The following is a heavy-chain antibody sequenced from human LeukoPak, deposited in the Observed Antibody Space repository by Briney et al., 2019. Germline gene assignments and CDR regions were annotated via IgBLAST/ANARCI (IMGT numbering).Heavy chain of an antibody. CDR1: GGSISSYY. Sequence: PSETLSLTCTVSGGSISSYYWSWIRQPPGKGLEWIGHIYYSGSTNYNPSLKSRVTISVDTSKNQFSLKLSSVTAADTAVYYCTRDYGSVSSVYWGQGTLVTVSS. J-gene: IGHJ4*02. D-gene: IGHD3-10*01. CDR2: IYYSGST. V-gene: IGHV4-59*08. CDR3: TRDYGSVSSVY.